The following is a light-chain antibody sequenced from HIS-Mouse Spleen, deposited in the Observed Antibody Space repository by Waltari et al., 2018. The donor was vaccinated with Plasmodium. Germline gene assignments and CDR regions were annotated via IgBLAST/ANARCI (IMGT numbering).Light chain of an antibody. V-gene: IGLV3-19*01. Sequence: SSELTQDPAVSVALGQTVRITCQGDSLRSSYASWYQQKPGQAPVLVIYGKNKRPSGIPDRFSGSSSGNTASLTITGAQAEDEADYYCNSRDSSGNHQVFGGGTKLTVL. CDR2: GKN. CDR3: NSRDSSGNHQV. CDR1: SLRSSY. J-gene: IGLJ3*02.